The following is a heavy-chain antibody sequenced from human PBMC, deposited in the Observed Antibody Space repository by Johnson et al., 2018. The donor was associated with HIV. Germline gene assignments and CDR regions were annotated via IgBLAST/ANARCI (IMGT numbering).Heavy chain of an antibody. V-gene: IGHV3-30*04. J-gene: IGHJ3*02. CDR3: ARDPGNGGRPFDAFDI. CDR2: VSYDASNK. Sequence: QVQLVESGGGVVQPGRSLRLSCTSAFSFSGYAMHWVRQAPGKGLEWVAVVSYDASNKYYADSVTGRFTISRDNSKNTVFLQMDSLRGEDTADYYCARDPGNGGRPFDAFDIWGQGTMVTVSS. CDR1: AFSFSGYA. D-gene: IGHD4-23*01.